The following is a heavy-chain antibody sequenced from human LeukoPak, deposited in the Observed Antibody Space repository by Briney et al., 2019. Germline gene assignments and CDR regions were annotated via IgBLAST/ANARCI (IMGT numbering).Heavy chain of an antibody. D-gene: IGHD2-15*01. CDR2: ISSYSNFI. J-gene: IGHJ5*02. V-gene: IGHV3-21*01. Sequence: NPGGSLGLSCAASGFTFSSHSMNWVRQAPGKGLEWVSSISSYSNFIQYAASVKGRFTISRDNANNLLFLQMDSLSADDTAMYFCAGSPDRDYSAVGSCRVDLWGQGTLVTVSS. CDR1: GFTFSSHS. CDR3: AGSPDRDYSAVGSCRVDL.